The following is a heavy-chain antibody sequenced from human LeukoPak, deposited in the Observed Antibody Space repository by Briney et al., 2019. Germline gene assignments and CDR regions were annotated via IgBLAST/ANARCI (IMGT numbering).Heavy chain of an antibody. D-gene: IGHD5-18*01. V-gene: IGHV3-23*01. CDR2: ISGSGGST. Sequence: GGSLRLSCAASGFTFSSYAMSWVRQAPGKGLEWVSAISGSGGSTYYADSVKGRLTISRDNSKNTLYLQMNSLRAEDTAVYYCAKPIAKNTAPDYWGQGTLVTVSS. CDR3: AKPIAKNTAPDY. CDR1: GFTFSSYA. J-gene: IGHJ4*02.